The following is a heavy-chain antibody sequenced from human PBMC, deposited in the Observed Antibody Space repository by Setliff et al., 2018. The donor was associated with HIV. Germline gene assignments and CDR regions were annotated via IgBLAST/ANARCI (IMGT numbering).Heavy chain of an antibody. CDR3: ARRWGNSWFDP. CDR2: IYYLGST. D-gene: IGHD3-16*01. Sequence: SETLSLTCTVSGGSISSGSYYWSWIRQPAGKGLEWIGYIYYLGSTYYNPSLKSRVTISVDTSKNQFSLKLSSVTAADTAVYYCARRWGNSWFDPWGQGTLVTVSS. CDR1: GGSISSGSYY. V-gene: IGHV4-39*01. J-gene: IGHJ5*02.